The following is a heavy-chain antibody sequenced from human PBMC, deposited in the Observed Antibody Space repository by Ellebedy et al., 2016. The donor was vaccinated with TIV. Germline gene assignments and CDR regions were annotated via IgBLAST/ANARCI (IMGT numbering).Heavy chain of an antibody. CDR3: ARDCFYDGYAFDI. D-gene: IGHD2/OR15-2a*01. J-gene: IGHJ3*02. CDR1: GGPISSGGYY. CDR2: TYSGGSP. V-gene: IGHV4-31*03. Sequence: LRLSCTVSGGPISSGGYYWSWIRQHPGKALEWIGYTYSGGSPDYNPSLKSRVTISVATSKNQFSLKLSSLTAADTAVYYCARDCFYDGYAFDIWGQGTMVTVSS.